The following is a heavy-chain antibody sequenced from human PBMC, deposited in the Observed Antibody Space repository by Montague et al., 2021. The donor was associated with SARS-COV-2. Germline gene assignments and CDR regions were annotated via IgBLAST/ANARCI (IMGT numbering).Heavy chain of an antibody. V-gene: IGHV4-59*01. CDR3: ARSGWLTRGFDS. J-gene: IGHJ4*02. D-gene: IGHD5-12*01. CDR1: GGSISTYY. CDR2: INYSGIT. Sequence: SETLSLTCTVSGGSISTYYWSWIRQPPGKGLEWIAYINYSGITNNNPSLKSRVSVSMDTSKNHFSLNLKSVTAADTAVFYCARSGWLTRGFDSWGQGTLVAVSS.